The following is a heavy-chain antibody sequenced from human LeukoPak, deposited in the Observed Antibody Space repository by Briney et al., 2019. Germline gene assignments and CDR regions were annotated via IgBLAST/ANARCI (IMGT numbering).Heavy chain of an antibody. CDR3: ANFRRDGYYFDY. D-gene: IGHD5-24*01. Sequence: GGSLRLSCAASGFTFSSYAMSWVRQAPGKGPEWVSAISGSGGSTYHADSVKGRFTISRDNSKNTLYLQMNSLRAEDTAVYYCANFRRDGYYFDYWGQGTLVTVSS. CDR1: GFTFSSYA. J-gene: IGHJ4*02. V-gene: IGHV3-23*01. CDR2: ISGSGGST.